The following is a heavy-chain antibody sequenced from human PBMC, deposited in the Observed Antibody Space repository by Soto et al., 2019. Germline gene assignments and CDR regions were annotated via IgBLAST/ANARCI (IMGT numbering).Heavy chain of an antibody. J-gene: IGHJ4*02. D-gene: IGHD6-13*01. CDR2: ISSSGTTI. Sequence: LRRSCLASEFTFSRYEMNWVRQAPGKGLEWVSYISSSGTTIYYTDSVKGRFTISRDNAKKSLYLQMNSLRAEDTAVYYCVRFGGAAAGPGDYWGQGTLVTVSS. V-gene: IGHV3-48*03. CDR1: EFTFSRYE. CDR3: VRFGGAAAGPGDY.